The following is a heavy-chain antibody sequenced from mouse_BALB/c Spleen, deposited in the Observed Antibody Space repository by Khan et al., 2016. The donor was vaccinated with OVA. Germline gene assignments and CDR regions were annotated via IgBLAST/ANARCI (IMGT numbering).Heavy chain of an antibody. CDR1: GYSITSGYG. V-gene: IGHV3-2*02. Sequence: EVKLLESGPGLVEPSQSLSLTCTVTGYSITSGYGWNWIRQFPGNKLEWMGYISYSGSTNYNPSLKSRISITRDTSKNQFFLQLNSVTTEDTATYYCARTVRIKYWGQGTTLTVSS. D-gene: IGHD1-1*01. CDR3: ARTVRIKY. CDR2: ISYSGST. J-gene: IGHJ2*01.